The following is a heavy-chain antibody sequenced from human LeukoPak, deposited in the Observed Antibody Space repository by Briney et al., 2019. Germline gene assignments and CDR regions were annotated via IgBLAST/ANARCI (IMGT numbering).Heavy chain of an antibody. CDR3: ARDSRLYGENDY. D-gene: IGHD4-17*01. CDR2: VFSSGST. Sequence: PSETLSLTCTVSGGSIRSYDWSWIRQPAGKGLEWIGRVFSSGSTSYSPSLKSRVTMSVDMSKNQFSLRLSSVTAADTAVYYCARDSRLYGENDYWGQGILVTVSA. CDR1: GGSIRSYD. J-gene: IGHJ4*02. V-gene: IGHV4-4*07.